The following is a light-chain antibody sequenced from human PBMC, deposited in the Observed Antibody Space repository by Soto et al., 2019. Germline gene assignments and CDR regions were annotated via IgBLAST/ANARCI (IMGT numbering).Light chain of an antibody. CDR2: AAS. Sequence: DVQLTQSPSFLSASVGDRVTITCRASQDISSHLAWYQQKPGKAPKLLIYAASTLQSGVPSGFGGSGSGTEFTLTITSLQPEDFATYYCQQVKTYPLTFGGGTKVEIK. CDR1: QDISSH. J-gene: IGKJ4*01. V-gene: IGKV1-9*01. CDR3: QQVKTYPLT.